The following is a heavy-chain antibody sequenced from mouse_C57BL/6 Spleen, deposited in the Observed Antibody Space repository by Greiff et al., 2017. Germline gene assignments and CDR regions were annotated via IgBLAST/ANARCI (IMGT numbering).Heavy chain of an antibody. Sequence: VQLQQSGPELVKPGASVKISCKASGYSFTGYYMNWVKQSPEKSLEWIGEINPSTGGTTYNQKFKDKATLTVDKSSSTAYMQLKSLTSEDSAVYYCAYGSSYAMDYWGQGTSVTVSS. V-gene: IGHV1-42*01. CDR1: GYSFTGYY. CDR2: INPSTGGT. J-gene: IGHJ4*01. D-gene: IGHD1-1*01. CDR3: AYGSSYAMDY.